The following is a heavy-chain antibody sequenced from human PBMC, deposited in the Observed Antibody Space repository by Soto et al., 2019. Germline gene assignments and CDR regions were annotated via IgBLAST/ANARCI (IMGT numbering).Heavy chain of an antibody. J-gene: IGHJ3*02. CDR2: INAGNGNT. CDR3: ARFHDILPGPDI. CDR1: GGTFRSYA. Sequence: GASVKVSCKASGGTFRSYAIHWVRQAPGQRREWMGWINAGNGNTKYSQKFQGRVTITRDTSASTAYMELSSLRSEDTAVYYCARFHDILPGPDIWRQGTMVTVSS. D-gene: IGHD3-9*01. V-gene: IGHV1-3*01.